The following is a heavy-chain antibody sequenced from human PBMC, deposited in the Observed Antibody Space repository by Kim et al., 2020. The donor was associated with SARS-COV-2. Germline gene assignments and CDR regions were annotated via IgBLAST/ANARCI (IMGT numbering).Heavy chain of an antibody. CDR1: GFTFSSYW. CDR3: ARDSSSGWYGDRAYYFDY. CDR2: IKQDGSEK. J-gene: IGHJ4*02. Sequence: GGSLRLSCAASGFTFSSYWMSWVRQAPGKGLEWVANIKQDGSEKYYVDSVKGRFTISRDNAKNSLYLQMNSLRAEDTAVYYCARDSSSGWYGDRAYYFDYWGQGTLVTVSS. V-gene: IGHV3-7*01. D-gene: IGHD6-19*01.